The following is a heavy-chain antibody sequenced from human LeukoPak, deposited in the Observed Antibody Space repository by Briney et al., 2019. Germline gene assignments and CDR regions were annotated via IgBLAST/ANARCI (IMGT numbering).Heavy chain of an antibody. J-gene: IGHJ4*02. CDR2: IYYSGST. CDR3: ARDGLNCTNGVCYYYFDY. Sequence: SETLSLTCAVYGGSFSGYYWSWIRQHPGKGLEWIGYIYYSGSTYYNPSLKSRVTISVDTSKNQFSLKLSSVTAADTAVYYCARDGLNCTNGVCYYYFDYWGQGTLVTVSS. CDR1: GGSFSGYY. D-gene: IGHD2-8*01. V-gene: IGHV4-31*11.